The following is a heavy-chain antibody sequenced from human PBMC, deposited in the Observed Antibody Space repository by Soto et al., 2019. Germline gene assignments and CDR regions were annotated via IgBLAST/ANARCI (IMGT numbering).Heavy chain of an antibody. CDR1: GGSISSSSYY. J-gene: IGHJ5*02. D-gene: IGHD3-16*02. Sequence: QLQLQESGPGLVKPSETLSLTCTVSGGSISSSSYYWGWIRQPPGKGLEWIGSIYYSGSTYYNPSLKSRVAISVDTFKNQFAMKLSCVSAADTAVYYCARQRSDYIWGSYRYTEGNNWFDPWGQGTLVTVSS. V-gene: IGHV4-39*01. CDR3: ARQRSDYIWGSYRYTEGNNWFDP. CDR2: IYYSGST.